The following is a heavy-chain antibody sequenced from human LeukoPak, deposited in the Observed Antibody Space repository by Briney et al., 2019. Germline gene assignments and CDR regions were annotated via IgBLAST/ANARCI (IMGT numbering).Heavy chain of an antibody. CDR2: IYHSGST. J-gene: IGHJ4*02. V-gene: IGHV4-61*01. Sequence: SETLSLTCTVSGGSIYSSSYYWSWIRQPPGKGLEWIGYIYHSGSTNYNPSLKSRVTISADTSKDQFSLKLASVTAADTAVYYCATGYSSTWYYFDYWGQGTLVTVSS. CDR3: ATGYSSTWYYFDY. CDR1: GGSIYSSSYY. D-gene: IGHD6-13*01.